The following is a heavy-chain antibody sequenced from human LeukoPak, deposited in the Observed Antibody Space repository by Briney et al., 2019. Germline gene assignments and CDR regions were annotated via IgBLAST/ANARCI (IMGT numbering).Heavy chain of an antibody. D-gene: IGHD1-26*01. Sequence: GGSLRLSCAASGFTFSSYWMHWVRQAPGKGLVWVSRINSDGSSTSYADSVKGRFTISRDNAENTLYLQMNSPRAEDTAVYYCASYSGSYYGFDYWGQGTLVTVSS. CDR2: INSDGSST. J-gene: IGHJ4*02. V-gene: IGHV3-74*01. CDR1: GFTFSSYW. CDR3: ASYSGSYYGFDY.